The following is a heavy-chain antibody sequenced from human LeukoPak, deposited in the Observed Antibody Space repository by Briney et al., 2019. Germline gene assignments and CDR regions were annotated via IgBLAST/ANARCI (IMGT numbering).Heavy chain of an antibody. CDR3: ARELVSLGTGYFDL. J-gene: IGHJ2*01. CDR2: ITGSSTWT. Sequence: GGSLRLSCEASGFTFRTYGMTWVRQSPGKGLEWVSGITGSSTWTYYADSVRGRFTISRDNSKNTLHLQMNNLTADDTAIYYCARELVSLGTGYFDLWGRGTLVTVSS. V-gene: IGHV3-23*01. CDR1: GFTFRTYG. D-gene: IGHD7-27*01.